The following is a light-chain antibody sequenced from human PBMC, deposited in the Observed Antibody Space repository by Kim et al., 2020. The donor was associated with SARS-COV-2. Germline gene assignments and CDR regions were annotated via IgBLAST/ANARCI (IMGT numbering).Light chain of an antibody. V-gene: IGLV3-19*01. Sequence: ALGQTVRITCQGDSLRRYYASWYQQKPGLAPVLVIYGKNNRPSGIPDRFSGSSSGNTASLTITGAQAEDEADYYCNSRDSSGNHWVFGGGTQLTVL. CDR1: SLRRYY. CDR3: NSRDSSGNHWV. J-gene: IGLJ3*02. CDR2: GKN.